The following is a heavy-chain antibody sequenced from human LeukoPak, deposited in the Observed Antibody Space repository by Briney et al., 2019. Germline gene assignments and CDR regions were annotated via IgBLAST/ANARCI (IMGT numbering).Heavy chain of an antibody. CDR2: IYSGGST. V-gene: IGHV3-53*01. CDR3: AKGPSSGYGAQ. D-gene: IGHD5-12*01. J-gene: IGHJ4*02. CDR1: GFTVSSNY. Sequence: GGSLRLSCAASGFTVSSNYMSWVRQAPGKGLEWVSVIYSGGSTYYADSVKGRFTISRDNSKNTLYLQMNSLRVEDTAVYYCAKGPSSGYGAQWGQGTLVTVSS.